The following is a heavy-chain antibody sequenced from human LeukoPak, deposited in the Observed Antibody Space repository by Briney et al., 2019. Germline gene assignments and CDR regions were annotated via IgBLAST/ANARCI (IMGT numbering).Heavy chain of an antibody. CDR1: GFTFSSYA. D-gene: IGHD3-22*01. J-gene: IGHJ4*02. CDR2: ISGGGGST. V-gene: IGHV3-23*01. Sequence: GGSLRLSCAASGFTFSSYAMSWVRQAPGKGLEWVSAISGGGGSTYYADSVKGRFTISRDNSKNTLYLQMNSLRAEDTALYYCAKSDYYDSSGHPSSLEYWGQGTLVTVSS. CDR3: AKSDYYDSSGHPSSLEY.